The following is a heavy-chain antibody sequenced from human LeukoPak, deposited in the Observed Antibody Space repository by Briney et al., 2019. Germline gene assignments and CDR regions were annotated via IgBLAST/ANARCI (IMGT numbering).Heavy chain of an antibody. J-gene: IGHJ4*02. Sequence: GGSLRLSCAASGFTFSSYSMNWVRQAPGKGREWVSSISSSSSYIYYADSVKGRFTISRDNAKNSLYMQMNSLRAEDTAVYYCAREFGVIPDYWGQGTLVTVSS. V-gene: IGHV3-21*01. CDR1: GFTFSSYS. D-gene: IGHD3-16*01. CDR2: ISSSSSYI. CDR3: AREFGVIPDY.